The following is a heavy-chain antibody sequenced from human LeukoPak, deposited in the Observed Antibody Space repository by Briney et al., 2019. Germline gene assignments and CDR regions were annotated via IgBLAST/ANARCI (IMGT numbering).Heavy chain of an antibody. Sequence: ASVKVSCKASGYTFTSYYMHWVRQAPGQGLEWMGWINPYSGVTNYAQKFQDRVTMTRDTSISTVYMDLSKLTSDDTAVYFCARETYYYDSSGFSDYWGQGTLVTVSS. V-gene: IGHV1-2*02. CDR1: GYTFTSYY. CDR3: ARETYYYDSSGFSDY. J-gene: IGHJ4*02. CDR2: INPYSGVT. D-gene: IGHD3-22*01.